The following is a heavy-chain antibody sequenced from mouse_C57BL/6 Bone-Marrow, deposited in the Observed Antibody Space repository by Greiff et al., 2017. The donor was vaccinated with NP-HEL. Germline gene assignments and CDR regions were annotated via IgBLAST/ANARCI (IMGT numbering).Heavy chain of an antibody. CDR2: IYPGDGDT. CDR1: GYAFSSSW. J-gene: IGHJ2*01. V-gene: IGHV1-82*01. CDR3: ARGYYGSSYGDY. D-gene: IGHD1-1*01. Sequence: VQLQESGPELVKPGASVKISCKASGYAFSSSWMNWVKQRPGKGLEWIGRIYPGDGDTNYNGKFKGKATLTADKSSSTAYMQLSSLTSEDSAVYFCARGYYGSSYGDYWGQGTTLTVSS.